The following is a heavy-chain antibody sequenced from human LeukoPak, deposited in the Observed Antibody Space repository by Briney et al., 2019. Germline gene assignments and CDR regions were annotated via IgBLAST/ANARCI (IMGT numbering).Heavy chain of an antibody. CDR1: GGSISSYY. Sequence: SETLSLTCTVSGGSISSYYWSWIRQPPGKGLEWIGYIFYSGSTNYNPSLKSRVTISVDTSKNQFSLKLSSVTAADTAVYYCARASRLKNYYDSSGYYIFDYRGQGTLVTVSS. J-gene: IGHJ4*02. CDR2: IFYSGST. D-gene: IGHD3-22*01. CDR3: ARASRLKNYYDSSGYYIFDY. V-gene: IGHV4-59*01.